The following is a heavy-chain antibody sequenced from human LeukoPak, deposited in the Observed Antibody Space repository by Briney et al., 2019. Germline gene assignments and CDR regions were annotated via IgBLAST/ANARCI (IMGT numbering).Heavy chain of an antibody. V-gene: IGHV3-7*01. D-gene: IGHD3-10*01. Sequence: PGGSLRLSCAGSGYVFSDYWMSWVRQAPGKGLERVANIKPDGRDRYYVDSVKGRFTISRDNAKGSLYLQMNSLRVEDMAVYYCPRGKGYYYGSGSYKSWFDPWGQGTLVTVSS. J-gene: IGHJ5*02. CDR1: GYVFSDYW. CDR3: PRGKGYYYGSGSYKSWFDP. CDR2: IKPDGRDR.